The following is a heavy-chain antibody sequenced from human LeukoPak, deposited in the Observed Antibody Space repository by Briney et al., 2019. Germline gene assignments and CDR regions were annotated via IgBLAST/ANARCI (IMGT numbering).Heavy chain of an antibody. CDR3: ARTLSDSSPVAT. CDR1: GYFLSSGFY. Sequence: PSETLSLTCSVSGYFLSSGFYWGWIRQPPGKGLEWTASVYHSGTTIYNPSLKSRVTMSMDTSMNHYSLKLRSVTAADTAVYYCARTLSDSSPVATWGQGTLVTVSS. D-gene: IGHD3-22*01. CDR2: VYHSGTT. V-gene: IGHV4-38-2*02. J-gene: IGHJ4*02.